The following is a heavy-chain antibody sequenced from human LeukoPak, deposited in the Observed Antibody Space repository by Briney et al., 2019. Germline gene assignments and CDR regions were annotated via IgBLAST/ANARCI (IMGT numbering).Heavy chain of an antibody. CDR1: GFSVNGNY. Sequence: GSLRLSCAATGFSVNGNYWHWVHQTPGERPQWISIIYSDGKTLYADSVRGRFTFSRDNSRNTLYLQMNSLRVEDTAVYFCAGGSNPLTYWGQGSLVTVSS. CDR2: IYSDGKT. D-gene: IGHD3-10*01. V-gene: IGHV3-66*01. J-gene: IGHJ4*02. CDR3: AGGSNPLTY.